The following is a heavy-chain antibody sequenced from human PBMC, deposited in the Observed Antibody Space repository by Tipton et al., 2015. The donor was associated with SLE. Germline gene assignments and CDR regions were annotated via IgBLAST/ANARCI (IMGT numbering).Heavy chain of an antibody. D-gene: IGHD6-6*01. Sequence: TLSLTCAVSGYSISSGYYWSWIRQPAGKGLEWIGYIYTSGSTNYNPSLKSRVTISVDTSKNQFSLKLSSVTAADTAVYYCARSGSYWFDPWGQGTLVTVSS. CDR2: IYTSGST. J-gene: IGHJ5*02. CDR1: GYSISSGYY. CDR3: ARSGSYWFDP. V-gene: IGHV4-61*09.